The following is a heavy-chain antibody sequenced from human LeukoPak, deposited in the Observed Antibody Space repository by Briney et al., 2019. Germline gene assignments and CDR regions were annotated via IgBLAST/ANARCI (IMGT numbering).Heavy chain of an antibody. Sequence: GGSLRLSCAASGFTFSDYYMSWIRQAPGKGLEWVSYISSSSSYTNYADSVKGRFTISRDNAKNSLYLRMNSLRAEDTAVYYCARDRLKDAAAGTSFLFVYWGQGTLVTVSS. V-gene: IGHV3-11*06. CDR3: ARDRLKDAAAGTSFLFVY. D-gene: IGHD6-13*01. CDR1: GFTFSDYY. CDR2: ISSSSSYT. J-gene: IGHJ4*02.